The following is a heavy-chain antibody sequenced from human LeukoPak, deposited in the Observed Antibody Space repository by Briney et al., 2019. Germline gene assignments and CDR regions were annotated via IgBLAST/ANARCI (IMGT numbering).Heavy chain of an antibody. V-gene: IGHV3-30-3*01. Sequence: GGSLRLSCAASGFTFSSYAMHWVRRAPGKGLEWVAVISYDGSNIYYADSVKGRFTISRDNSKNTLYLQMNSLRAEDTAVYYCARGENYYDSSGYSSWGQGTLVTVSS. J-gene: IGHJ5*02. CDR3: ARGENYYDSSGYSS. D-gene: IGHD3-22*01. CDR2: ISYDGSNI. CDR1: GFTFSSYA.